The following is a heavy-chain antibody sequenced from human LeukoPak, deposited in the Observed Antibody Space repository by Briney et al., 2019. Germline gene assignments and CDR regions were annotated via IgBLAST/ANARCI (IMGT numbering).Heavy chain of an antibody. D-gene: IGHD3-10*01. J-gene: IGHJ4*02. CDR3: AKERGLLLWFGELLS. V-gene: IGHV3-30*18. CDR1: GFTFSSYG. CDR2: ISYDGSNK. Sequence: GGSLRLSCAASGFTFSSYGMHWVRQAPGKGLEWVAVISYDGSNKYYADSVKGRFTISRDNSKNTLYLQMNSLRAEDTAVYYCAKERGLLLWFGELLSWGQGTLVTVSS.